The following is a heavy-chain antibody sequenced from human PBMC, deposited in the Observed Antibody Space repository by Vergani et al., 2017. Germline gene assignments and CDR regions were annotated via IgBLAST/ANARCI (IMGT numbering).Heavy chain of an antibody. CDR3: ARDPGYCSGGSCGEFQH. V-gene: IGHV1-69*01. J-gene: IGHJ1*01. CDR2: IIPIFGTA. Sequence: QVQLVQSGAEVKKPGSSVKVSCKASGGTFSSYAISRVRQAPGQGLEWMGGIIPIFGTANYAQKFQGRVTITADESTSTAYMELSSLRSEDTAVYYCARDPGYCSGGSCGEFQHWGQGTLVTVSS. D-gene: IGHD2-15*01. CDR1: GGTFSSYA.